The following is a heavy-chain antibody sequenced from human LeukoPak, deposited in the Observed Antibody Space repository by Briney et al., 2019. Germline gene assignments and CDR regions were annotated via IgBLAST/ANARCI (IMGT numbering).Heavy chain of an antibody. D-gene: IGHD3-22*01. V-gene: IGHV4-4*02. Sequence: KTSETLSLTCTVSGDSINSLDLWSWVRQPPGKGLEWIGEMYLSGTTHSNPSVKSQVTISIDKSKNQFFLNLSSVTAADTAVYYCAGLVGRYSSGLYYYYFDYWGQGTLVTVSS. CDR2: MYLSGTT. J-gene: IGHJ4*02. CDR1: GDSINSLDL. CDR3: AGLVGRYSSGLYYYYFDY.